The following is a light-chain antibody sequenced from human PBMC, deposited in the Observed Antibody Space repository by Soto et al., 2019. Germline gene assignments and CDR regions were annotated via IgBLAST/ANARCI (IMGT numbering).Light chain of an antibody. CDR2: TQN. CDR1: PSNIGGYH. J-gene: IGLJ1*01. CDR3: GSWDSSLSAYV. Sequence: QSVLTQPPSASGTPGQTVTISCSGGPSNIGGYHVHWYRQFPGTAPQLLIFTQNQRPSGIPDRFSGSKSGTSATLGITGFQTGDEADYYCGSWDSSLSAYVFGTGTKLTVL. V-gene: IGLV1-51*01.